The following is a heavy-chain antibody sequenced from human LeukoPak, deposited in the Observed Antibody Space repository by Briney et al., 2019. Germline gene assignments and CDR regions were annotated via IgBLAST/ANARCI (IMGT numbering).Heavy chain of an antibody. CDR1: GYTFTSYY. J-gene: IGHJ4*02. Sequence: ASVKVSCKASGYTFTSYYMHWVRQAPGQGLEWMGIINPSGGSTSYAQKFQGRVTMTRNTSISTAYMELSSLRSEDTAVYYCARGSLGYCSGGSCDQDYWGQGTLVTVSS. V-gene: IGHV1-46*01. CDR3: ARGSLGYCSGGSCDQDY. D-gene: IGHD2-15*01. CDR2: INPSGGST.